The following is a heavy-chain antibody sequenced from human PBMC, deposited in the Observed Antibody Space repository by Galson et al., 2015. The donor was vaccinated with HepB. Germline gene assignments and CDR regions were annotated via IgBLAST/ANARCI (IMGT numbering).Heavy chain of an antibody. V-gene: IGHV3-9*01. Sequence: SLRLSCAASGFTFDDYAMHWVRQAPGKGLEWVSGISWNSGSIGYADSVKGRFTISRDNAKNSLYLQMNSLRAEDTALYYCAKTDYDFWGKGWFDPWGQGTLVTVSS. CDR3: AKTDYDFWGKGWFDP. CDR1: GFTFDDYA. J-gene: IGHJ5*02. CDR2: ISWNSGSI. D-gene: IGHD3-3*01.